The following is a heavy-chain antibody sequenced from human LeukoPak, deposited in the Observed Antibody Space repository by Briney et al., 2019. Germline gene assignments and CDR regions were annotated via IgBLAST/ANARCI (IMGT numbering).Heavy chain of an antibody. D-gene: IGHD1-26*01. CDR3: AKASKFWELNRPFDY. J-gene: IGHJ4*02. Sequence: GGSLRLSCAASGFTFSSDAMSWVRQAPGKGLEWVSTISGGGGTTYYSDSVKGRFTVSRDNSKNTLFLQMNSLRAEETAVYYCAKASKFWELNRPFDYWGQGTLVTVSS. CDR2: ISGGGGTT. CDR1: GFTFSSDA. V-gene: IGHV3-23*01.